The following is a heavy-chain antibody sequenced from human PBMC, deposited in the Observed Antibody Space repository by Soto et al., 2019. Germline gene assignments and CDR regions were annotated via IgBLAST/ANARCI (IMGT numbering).Heavy chain of an antibody. J-gene: IGHJ6*02. D-gene: IGHD2-2*01. CDR2: IIPIVGTG. CDR1: GGTFSSYA. Sequence: QVQLVQSGAEVKKPGSSVKVSCKASGGTFSSYAISWVRQAPGQGLEWMGGIIPIVGTGNYAQKVQGRVKITTDKPTSTAYMELSSLKSEDTAVYYCARHVPAAGYYYGMDVWGQGTTVTVSS. V-gene: IGHV1-69*05. CDR3: ARHVPAAGYYYGMDV.